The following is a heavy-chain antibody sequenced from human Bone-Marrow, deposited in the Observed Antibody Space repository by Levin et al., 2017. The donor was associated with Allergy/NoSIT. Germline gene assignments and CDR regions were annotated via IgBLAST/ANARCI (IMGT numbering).Heavy chain of an antibody. D-gene: IGHD3-10*01. CDR1: GFTFSDYY. CDR2: ISSSSRYT. J-gene: IGHJ3*02. Sequence: GGSLRLSCAASGFTFSDYYMSWIRQAPGKGLEWVSYISSSSRYTNYADSVKGRFTISRDNAKKSLYLQMNSLRAEDTAVYYCARDRVRGGGAFDIWGQGTMVTVSS. CDR3: ARDRVRGGGAFDI. V-gene: IGHV3-11*05.